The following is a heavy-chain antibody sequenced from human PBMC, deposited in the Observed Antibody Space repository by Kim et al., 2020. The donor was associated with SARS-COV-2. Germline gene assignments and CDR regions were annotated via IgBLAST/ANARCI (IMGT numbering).Heavy chain of an antibody. D-gene: IGHD6-19*01. V-gene: IGHV3-23*01. CDR3: AGGGWPSKYCQH. J-gene: IGHJ1*01. Sequence: SYAASGEGRFTTSRDNSKNTLYLQMNSLRAEDTAVYYCAGGGWPSKYCQHWGQGTLVTVSS.